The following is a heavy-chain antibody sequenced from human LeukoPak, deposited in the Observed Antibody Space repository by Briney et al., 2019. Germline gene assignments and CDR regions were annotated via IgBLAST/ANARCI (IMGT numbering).Heavy chain of an antibody. CDR2: ISYDGSNK. D-gene: IGHD6-19*01. CDR3: AKPLWQWLSSGAFDI. J-gene: IGHJ3*02. V-gene: IGHV3-30*18. CDR1: GFTFSNYG. Sequence: GGTLRLSCAASGFTFSNYGMSWVRQAPGKGLEWVAVISYDGSNKYYADPVKGRFTISRDNSKNTLYLQMNSLRAEDTAVYYCAKPLWQWLSSGAFDIWGQGTMVTVSS.